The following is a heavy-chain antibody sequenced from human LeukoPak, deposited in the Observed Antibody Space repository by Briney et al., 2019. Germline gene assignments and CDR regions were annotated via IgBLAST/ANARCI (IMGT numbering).Heavy chain of an antibody. V-gene: IGHV3-48*03. Sequence: GGSLRLSCAASGFTFSSYEMNWVRQAPGKGLEWVSYISSSGTTIYYADSVKGRFTISGDNAKNSLYLQMNSLRAEDTAVYYCAGNLYDTSYYSDYWGQGTLVTVSS. CDR1: GFTFSSYE. CDR2: ISSSGTTI. D-gene: IGHD3-22*01. J-gene: IGHJ4*02. CDR3: AGNLYDTSYYSDY.